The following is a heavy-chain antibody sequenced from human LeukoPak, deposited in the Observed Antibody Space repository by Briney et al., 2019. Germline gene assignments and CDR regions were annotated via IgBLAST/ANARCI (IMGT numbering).Heavy chain of an antibody. D-gene: IGHD3-16*01. CDR1: GFTFSSYA. Sequence: GGSLRLSCAASGFTFSSYAMSWVRQAPGRGLEWVSGISGSGGSTYYADSVKGRITISRDNSKNTLYLQMNSLRAEDTAVYYCAKGKGDTGGSFDYWGQGTLVTVSS. CDR3: AKGKGDTGGSFDY. CDR2: ISGSGGST. J-gene: IGHJ4*02. V-gene: IGHV3-23*01.